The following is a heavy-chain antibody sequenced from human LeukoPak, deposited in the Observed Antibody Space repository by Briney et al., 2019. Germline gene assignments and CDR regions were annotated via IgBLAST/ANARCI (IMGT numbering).Heavy chain of an antibody. CDR3: AREGRIVVVPAIRRYYMDV. CDR1: GFTFSSYA. J-gene: IGHJ6*03. CDR2: ISYDGSNK. D-gene: IGHD2-2*01. Sequence: GGSLRLSCAASGFTFSSYAMHWVRQAPGKGLEWVAVISYDGSNKYYADSVKGRFTISRDYSKNTLYLQMNSLRAEDTAVYYCAREGRIVVVPAIRRYYMDVWGKGTTVTVSS. V-gene: IGHV3-30*01.